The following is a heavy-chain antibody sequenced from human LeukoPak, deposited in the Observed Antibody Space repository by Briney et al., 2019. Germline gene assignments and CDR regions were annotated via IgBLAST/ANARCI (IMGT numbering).Heavy chain of an antibody. V-gene: IGHV4-34*01. D-gene: IGHD6-19*01. CDR2: INHSGST. CDR3: TRGNLKRIAVAGTRGAFDI. J-gene: IGHJ3*02. Sequence: SETVSLTCAVYGGSFSGYYWSWIRQPPGKGLEWIGEINHSGSTNYNPSLKSRVTISVDTSKNQFSLKLSSVTAADTAVYYCTRGNLKRIAVAGTRGAFDIWGQGTMVTVSS. CDR1: GGSFSGYY.